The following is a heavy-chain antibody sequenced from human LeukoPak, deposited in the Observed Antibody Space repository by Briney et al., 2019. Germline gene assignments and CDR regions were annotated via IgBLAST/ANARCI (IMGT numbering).Heavy chain of an antibody. CDR2: ISSSSSTI. CDR1: GLSFSSYS. D-gene: IGHD1-14*01. Sequence: GGSLRLSCAASGLSFSSYSMNWVRQAPGKGLEWVSYISSSSSTIYYVDSVKGRFTISRDNAKNSLSLQMNSLRAEDTAVYYCATAGAGTYGYFDDWGQGTLVTVSS. CDR3: ATAGAGTYGYFDD. J-gene: IGHJ4*02. V-gene: IGHV3-48*04.